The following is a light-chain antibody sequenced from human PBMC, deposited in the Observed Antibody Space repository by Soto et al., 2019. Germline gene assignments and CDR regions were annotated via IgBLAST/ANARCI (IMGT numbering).Light chain of an antibody. CDR2: CAS. Sequence: EIVLTQSPGTLSLSPGERATLSCRASQSVSSSYLAWYQQKPGQAPRLLIDCASSRATGIPDRFSGSGSGTDFTLTISRLEPEDFAVYYCQQYGSSLLFTFGPGTKVDIK. CDR3: QQYGSSLLFT. CDR1: QSVSSSY. V-gene: IGKV3-20*01. J-gene: IGKJ3*01.